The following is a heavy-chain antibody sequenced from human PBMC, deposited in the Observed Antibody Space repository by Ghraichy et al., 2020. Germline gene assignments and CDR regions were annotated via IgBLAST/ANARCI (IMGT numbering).Heavy chain of an antibody. CDR2: INSDMSNR. CDR3: ARVALRPSSLPYYKPHYYGMDV. V-gene: IGHV3-74*01. Sequence: GGSLRLSCAASGFSISDYWMHWVRQVPGKGLVWVSRINSDMSNRHYADSVKGRFTISRDNTKNILFLQMSRLRADDTGTYFCARVALRPSSLPYYKPHYYGMDVWGPGTTVTVSS. CDR1: GFSISDYW. J-gene: IGHJ6*02. D-gene: IGHD3-10*01.